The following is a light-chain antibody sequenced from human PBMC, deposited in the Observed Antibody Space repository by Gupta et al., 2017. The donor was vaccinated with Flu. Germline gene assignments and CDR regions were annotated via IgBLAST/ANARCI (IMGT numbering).Light chain of an antibody. CDR3: QHYYSYPSS. V-gene: IGKV1D-16*01. J-gene: IGKJ4*01. CDR2: GAS. CDR1: QGISTW. Sequence: PSSLSESVGDRVTITCRASQGISTWLAWYQQKPEKAPKSLIYGASTLQSGVPSRFSGDGSETEFTLTISSLQPEDSATYYCQHYYSYPSSFGGGTKVEIK.